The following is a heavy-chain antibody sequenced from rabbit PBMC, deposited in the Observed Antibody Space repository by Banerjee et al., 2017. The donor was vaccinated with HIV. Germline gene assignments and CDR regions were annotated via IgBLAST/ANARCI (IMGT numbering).Heavy chain of an antibody. J-gene: IGHJ4*01. V-gene: IGHV1S40*01. CDR2: IYTGDGNT. Sequence: QSLEESGGDLVKPGASLTLTCTASGFTISSSYWICWVRQAPGKGLEWIACIYTGDGNTYYASWVNGRFTISKTSSTTVTLQMTSLTAADMATYFCARDAGYGASGWWLFNLWGPGTLVTVS. D-gene: IGHD8-1*01. CDR3: ARDAGYGASGWWLFNL. CDR1: GFTISSSYW.